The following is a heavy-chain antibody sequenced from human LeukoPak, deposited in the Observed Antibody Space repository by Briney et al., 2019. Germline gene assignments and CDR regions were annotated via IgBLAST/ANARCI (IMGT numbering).Heavy chain of an antibody. CDR1: GFNFDRYT. CDR3: AKELDTMFFDY. Sequence: PGGSLRLSCATSGFNFDRYTIHWVRQAPGKGLEWVSLAGWAGGTTYYSDSVRGRFTISRDSGKNSVYLQMTSLTTDDTAFYFCAKELDTMFFDYWGQGALLTVSS. CDR2: AGWAGGTT. D-gene: IGHD5-18*01. J-gene: IGHJ4*02. V-gene: IGHV3-43*01.